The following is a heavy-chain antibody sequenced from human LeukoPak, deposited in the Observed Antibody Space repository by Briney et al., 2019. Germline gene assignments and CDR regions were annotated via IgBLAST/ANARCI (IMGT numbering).Heavy chain of an antibody. V-gene: IGHV3-21*01. J-gene: IGHJ4*02. CDR2: ISSSSYI. CDR1: GFTFSSYS. CDR3: ARDRLRYDILTGYYSY. Sequence: GGSLRLSCAASGFTFSSYSMNWVRQAPGKGLEWVSSISSSSYIYYADSVKGRFTISRDNAKNSLYLQMNSLRAEDTAVYYCARDRLRYDILTGYYSYWGQGTLVTVSS. D-gene: IGHD3-9*01.